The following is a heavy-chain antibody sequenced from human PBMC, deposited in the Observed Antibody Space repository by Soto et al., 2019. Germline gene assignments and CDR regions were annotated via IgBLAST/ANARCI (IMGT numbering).Heavy chain of an antibody. CDR3: ARGVGSGSYYNQYNWFDP. CDR1: GYTFTNSG. D-gene: IGHD3-10*01. Sequence: ASVKGSCKASGYTFTNSGISWVRKAPGQGLEWMGWISAYNGNTNHAQKLQGRVTMTTDTSTSTAYMELRSLRSDDTAVYYCARGVGSGSYYNQYNWFDPWGQGTLVTVPQ. V-gene: IGHV1-18*01. J-gene: IGHJ5*02. CDR2: ISAYNGNT.